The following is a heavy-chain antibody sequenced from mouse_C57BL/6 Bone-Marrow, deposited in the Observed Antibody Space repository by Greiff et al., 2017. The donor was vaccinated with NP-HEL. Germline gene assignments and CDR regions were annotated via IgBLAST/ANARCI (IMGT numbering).Heavy chain of an antibody. J-gene: IGHJ2*01. CDR3: TRGDYDVGYFDY. CDR2: IRNKANNHAT. D-gene: IGHD2-4*01. V-gene: IGHV6-6*01. Sequence: EVKLMESGGGLVQPGGSMKLSCAASGFTFSDAWMDWVRQSPEKGLEWVAEIRNKANNHATYYAESVKGRFTISRDDYKSSVYLQMNSLRAEDTGIYYCTRGDYDVGYFDYWGQGTTLTVSS. CDR1: GFTFSDAW.